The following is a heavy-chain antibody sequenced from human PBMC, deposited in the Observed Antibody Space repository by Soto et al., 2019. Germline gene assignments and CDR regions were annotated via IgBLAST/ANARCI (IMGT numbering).Heavy chain of an antibody. CDR2: IIPIFGTA. D-gene: IGHD2-15*01. V-gene: IGHV1-69*13. Sequence: SVKVSCKASGGTFSSYAISWVRQAPGQGLEWMGGIIPIFGTANYAQKFQGRVTITADESTSTAYMELSSLRSEDTAVYYCASHCSGGSCYYNWLDPWGRGTLVTV. CDR1: GGTFSSYA. CDR3: ASHCSGGSCYYNWLDP. J-gene: IGHJ5*02.